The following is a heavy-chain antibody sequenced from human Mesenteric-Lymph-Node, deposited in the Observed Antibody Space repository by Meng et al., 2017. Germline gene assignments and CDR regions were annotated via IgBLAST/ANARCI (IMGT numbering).Heavy chain of an antibody. CDR1: GFTFSSYS. Sequence: SCAASGFTFSSYSMNWVRQAPGKGLEWVSSISSSGSTIYYADSVKGRFTISRDNAKNSLYLQMNSLRAEDTAVYYCARDVDGLGFCRSSSCSDWGQGTLVTVSS. CDR3: ARDVDGLGFCRSSSCSD. CDR2: ISSSGSTI. J-gene: IGHJ4*02. D-gene: IGHD2-2*01. V-gene: IGHV3-48*04.